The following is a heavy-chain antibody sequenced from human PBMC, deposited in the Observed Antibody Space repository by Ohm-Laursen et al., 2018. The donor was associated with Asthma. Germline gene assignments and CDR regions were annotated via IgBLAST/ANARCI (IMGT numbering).Heavy chain of an antibody. CDR1: GFGFSYYG. V-gene: IGHV3-30*03. CDR3: ARAGGAGTLDF. D-gene: IGHD6-13*01. J-gene: IGHJ4*02. Sequence: SLRLSCAASGFGFSYYGLHWARQAPGKGLEWVAVISSDGTDKTYADSVKGRFTISRDNSKNMLYVQIDSLRTEDTAVYHCARAGGAGTLDFWGQGTVVTVSS. CDR2: ISSDGTDK.